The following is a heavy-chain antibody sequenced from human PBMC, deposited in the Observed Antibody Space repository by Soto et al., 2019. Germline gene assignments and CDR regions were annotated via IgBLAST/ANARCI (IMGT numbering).Heavy chain of an antibody. CDR3: ARDKRITMVRGVMEDAFDI. D-gene: IGHD3-10*01. V-gene: IGHV3-21*01. CDR1: GFTFSSYS. J-gene: IGHJ3*02. Sequence: CLRLSCAASGFTFSSYSMNWVRQAPGKGLEWVSSISSSSSYIYNADSVKGRFTISRDNAKNSLYLQMNSLRAEDTAVYYCARDKRITMVRGVMEDAFDIWGQGTMVTVSS. CDR2: ISSSSSYI.